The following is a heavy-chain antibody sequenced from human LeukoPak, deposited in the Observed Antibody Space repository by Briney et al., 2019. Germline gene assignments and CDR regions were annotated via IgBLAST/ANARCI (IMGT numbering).Heavy chain of an antibody. D-gene: IGHD6-19*01. CDR3: ARHWFTGGWYMYMTDWYFDL. Sequence: PSETLSLTCAVYGGSFSGYYWSWIRQPPGKGLEWIGEINHSGSTNYNPSLRSRVTISVDTSKNQFSLKLSSVTAADTAVFYCARHWFTGGWYMYMTDWYFDLWGRGTLVTVSS. CDR1: GGSFSGYY. CDR2: INHSGST. J-gene: IGHJ2*01. V-gene: IGHV4-34*01.